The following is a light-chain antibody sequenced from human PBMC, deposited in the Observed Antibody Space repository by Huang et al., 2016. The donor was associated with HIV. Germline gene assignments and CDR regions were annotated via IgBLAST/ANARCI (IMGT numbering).Light chain of an antibody. Sequence: EIVLTQSPGTLSLSPGERATLSCRASQGISAYYLAWYQQQPGQAPRLLIYAASSTATGIPDRFSGSGSGTDFTLTIYRLEPEDFAVYFCQQYAGSPWTFGQGTKVEIK. J-gene: IGKJ1*01. V-gene: IGKV3-20*01. CDR1: QGISAYY. CDR3: QQYAGSPWT. CDR2: AAS.